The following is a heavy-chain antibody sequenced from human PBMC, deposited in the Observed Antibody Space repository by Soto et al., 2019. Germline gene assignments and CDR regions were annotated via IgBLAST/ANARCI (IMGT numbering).Heavy chain of an antibody. V-gene: IGHV3-7*01. J-gene: IGHJ6*02. CDR2: IKQYGSEE. Sequence: EVQLVEYGGGLVQPGGSLRLSCVDSGFTFSSYWMSWVRQAPVKGLEWVGNIKQYGSEENYVDSVKGRFTISRDNAKNSMYLQMNSLRAEDTAVYYCARIAASGRGWDVWGQGTTVVVSS. CDR3: ARIAASGRGWDV. CDR1: GFTFSSYW. D-gene: IGHD6-13*01.